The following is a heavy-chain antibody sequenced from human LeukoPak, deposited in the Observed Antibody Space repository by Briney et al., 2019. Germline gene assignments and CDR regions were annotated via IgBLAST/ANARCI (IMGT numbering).Heavy chain of an antibody. Sequence: QSGGSLRLSCSASGFTFSSYWMHWVRQAPGKRLVWVSRINSDGSSTSYADSVKGRFTISRDNAKNSLYLQMNSLRAEDTAVYYCARDLGSDRTTVTYYFDYWGQGTLVTVSS. CDR3: ARDLGSDRTTVTYYFDY. D-gene: IGHD4-17*01. J-gene: IGHJ4*02. CDR1: GFTFSSYW. V-gene: IGHV3-74*01. CDR2: INSDGSST.